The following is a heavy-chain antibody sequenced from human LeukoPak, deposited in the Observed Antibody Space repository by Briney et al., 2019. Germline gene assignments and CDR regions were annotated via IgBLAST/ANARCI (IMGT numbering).Heavy chain of an antibody. CDR2: ISSSGSTI. D-gene: IGHD3-10*01. CDR1: GFTFSDYY. V-gene: IGHV3-11*01. Sequence: GGSLRLSCAASGFTFSDYYMSWIRQAPGKGLEWVSYISSSGSTIYYADSVKGRFTISRDNAKNSLYLQMNSLRAEDTAVYYCARDGSGSYHLNYYYGMDVWGQGTTVTVSS. CDR3: ARDGSGSYHLNYYYGMDV. J-gene: IGHJ6*02.